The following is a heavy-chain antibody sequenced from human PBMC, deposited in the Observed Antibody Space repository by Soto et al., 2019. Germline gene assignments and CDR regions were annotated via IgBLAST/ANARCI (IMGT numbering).Heavy chain of an antibody. CDR3: GRDQGIGAFDI. CDR2: IDTDGSRK. J-gene: IGHJ3*02. Sequence: GSLRLSCAASGFNFNTYWMYWVRQAPGKGLEWVANIDTDGSRKNYVDSVKGRFIISRDNAKNSLFLQMNSLRADDTAVYYCGRDQGIGAFDIWGQGTMVTVSS. V-gene: IGHV3-7*03. D-gene: IGHD2-21*01. CDR1: GFNFNTYW.